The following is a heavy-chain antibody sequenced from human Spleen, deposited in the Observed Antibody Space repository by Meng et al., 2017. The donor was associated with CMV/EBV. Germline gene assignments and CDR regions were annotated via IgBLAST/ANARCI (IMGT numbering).Heavy chain of an antibody. CDR3: ARYEYSSSSDPDAFDI. Sequence: GGSLRLSCAASGFTFEDYAMYWVRQAPGKGPEWVSGVSGKSNLIGYADSVLGRFSISRDNAKNSLYLQMNSLRAEDTAVYYCARYEYSSSSDPDAFDIWGQGTMVTVSS. CDR1: GFTFEDYA. J-gene: IGHJ3*02. D-gene: IGHD6-6*01. V-gene: IGHV3-9*01. CDR2: VSGKSNLI.